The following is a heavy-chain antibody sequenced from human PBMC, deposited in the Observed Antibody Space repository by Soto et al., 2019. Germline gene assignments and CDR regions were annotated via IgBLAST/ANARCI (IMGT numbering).Heavy chain of an antibody. CDR3: ARTDRDFYGLDV. Sequence: EVQLVESGGGLVQPGGSLRLSCEASGFTFRHYDMHWVRQGTGKGLEWVSGISAAGDPDYADSVEGRFTISRENAQNSFFLQMNSLRVGDTAVYYGARTDRDFYGLDVWGQGTTVIVSS. J-gene: IGHJ6*02. CDR1: GFTFRHYD. CDR2: ISAAGDP. V-gene: IGHV3-13*05.